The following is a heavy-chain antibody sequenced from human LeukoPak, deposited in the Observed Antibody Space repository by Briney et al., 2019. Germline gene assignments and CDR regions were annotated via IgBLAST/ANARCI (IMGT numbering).Heavy chain of an antibody. CDR1: GFTFDDYA. V-gene: IGHV3-9*01. CDR3: AKDIRVITHGAFDI. Sequence: PGGSLRLSCAASGFTFDDYAMHWVRQAPGKGLEWVSGISWNSGSIGYADSVKGRFTISRDNAKNSLYLQMNSLRAEDTALYYCAKDIRVITHGAFDIWGQGTMVTVSS. J-gene: IGHJ3*02. CDR2: ISWNSGSI. D-gene: IGHD3-22*01.